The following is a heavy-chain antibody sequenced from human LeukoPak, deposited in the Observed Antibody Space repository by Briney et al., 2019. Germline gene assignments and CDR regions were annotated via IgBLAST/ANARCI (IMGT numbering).Heavy chain of an antibody. CDR2: ISGSGDKT. J-gene: IGHJ4*02. Sequence: GGSLRLSCVASGFTFNNYGMHWVRQAPGKGLEWVSLISGSGDKTYYADSVKGRFTISRDNSKNTLYLQVNSLRADDTAVYYCAKDDPNDYKPWIYWGQGTLVTVSS. CDR1: GFTFNNYG. D-gene: IGHD4-11*01. V-gene: IGHV3-23*01. CDR3: AKDDPNDYKPWIY.